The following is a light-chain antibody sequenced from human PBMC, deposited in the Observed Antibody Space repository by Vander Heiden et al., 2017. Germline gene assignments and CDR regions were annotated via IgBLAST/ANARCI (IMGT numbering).Light chain of an antibody. CDR3: QQYLAFPLT. CDR2: WAS. Sequence: DIVMTQSPDSLAVSLGERATIDRKSSQSVFYSPNNYNYLAWYQQKPGQPPKLLIYWASTRESGVPDRFSGSGSGTDFTLTISSLQAEDVAVYYCQQYLAFPLTFGGGTKVEIK. V-gene: IGKV4-1*01. CDR1: QSVFYSPNNYNY. J-gene: IGKJ4*01.